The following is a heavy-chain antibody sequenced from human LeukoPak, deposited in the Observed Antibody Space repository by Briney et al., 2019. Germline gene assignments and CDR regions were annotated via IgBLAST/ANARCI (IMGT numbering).Heavy chain of an antibody. CDR2: TSGSGNSR. CDR1: GFTFSSYA. J-gene: IGHJ6*03. V-gene: IGHV3-23*01. D-gene: IGHD2-8*01. Sequence: GGSLRLSCAASGFTFSSYAMSWVRQAPGKGLEWVSATSGSGNSRYYADSVKGRFTISRDNSKNMLYLQMNSLRAEDTAVYYCAKLSVHYYYMDVWGNGTTVTVSS. CDR3: AKLSVHYYYMDV.